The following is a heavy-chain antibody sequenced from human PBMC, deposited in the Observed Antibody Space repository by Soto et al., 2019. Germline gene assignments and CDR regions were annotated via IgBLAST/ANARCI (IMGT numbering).Heavy chain of an antibody. V-gene: IGHV4-34*01. CDR1: GGSFSGYY. J-gene: IGHJ5*02. D-gene: IGHD1-7*01. CDR3: ARLGTGTTFRRHWFDP. CDR2: INHSGST. Sequence: LRETLSLTCAVYGGSFSGYYWSWIRQPPGKGLEWIGEINHSGSTNYNPSLKSRVTISVDTSKNQFSLKLSSVTAADTAVYYCARLGTGTTFRRHWFDPWGQGTLVTVSS.